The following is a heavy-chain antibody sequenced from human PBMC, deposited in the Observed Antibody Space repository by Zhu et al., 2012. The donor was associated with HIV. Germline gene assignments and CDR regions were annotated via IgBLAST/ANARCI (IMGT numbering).Heavy chain of an antibody. CDR3: ARHGIAAAGPAQPYYYYYGMDV. J-gene: IGHJ6*02. V-gene: IGHV4-38-2*01. CDR2: IYHSGST. CDR1: GYSISSGYY. D-gene: IGHD6-13*01. Sequence: QVQLQESGPGLVKPSETLSLTCAVSGYSISSGYYWGWIRQPPGKGLEWIGSIYHSGSTYYNPSLKSRVTISVDTSKNQFSLKLSSVTAADTAVYYCARHGIAAAGPAQPYYYYYGMDVWGQGTTVTVSS.